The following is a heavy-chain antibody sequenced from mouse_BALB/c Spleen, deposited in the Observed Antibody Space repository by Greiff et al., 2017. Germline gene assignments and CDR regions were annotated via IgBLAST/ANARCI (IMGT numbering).Heavy chain of an antibody. J-gene: IGHJ1*01. CDR3: ARGYYGSSWYFDV. CDR1: GFSLTGYG. CDR2: IWGDGST. V-gene: IGHV2-6-7*01. Sequence: QVQLKESGPGLVAPSQSLSITCTVSGFSLTGYGVNWVRQPPGKGLEWLGMIWGDGSTDYNSALKSRLSISKDNSKSQVFLKMNSLQTDDTARYYCARGYYGSSWYFDVWGAGTTVTVSS. D-gene: IGHD1-1*01.